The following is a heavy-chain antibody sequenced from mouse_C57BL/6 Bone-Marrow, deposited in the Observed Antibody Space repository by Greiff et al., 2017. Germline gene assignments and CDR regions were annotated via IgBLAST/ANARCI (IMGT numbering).Heavy chain of an antibody. V-gene: IGHV1-53*01. CDR1: GYTFTSYW. CDR3: ARDGRVSLGAWFAY. CDR2: INPSNGGT. D-gene: IGHD3-3*01. J-gene: IGHJ3*01. Sequence: QVQLKQPGTELVKPGASVKLSCKASGYTFTSYWMHWVKQRPGQGLEWIGNINPSNGGTNYNEKFKGKATLTVDKSSSTAYMQLSSLTSEDSAVYYGARDGRVSLGAWFAYWGQGTLVTVSA.